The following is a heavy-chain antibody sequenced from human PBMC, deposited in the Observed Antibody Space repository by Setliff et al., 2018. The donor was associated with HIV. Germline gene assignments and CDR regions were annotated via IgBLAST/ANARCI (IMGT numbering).Heavy chain of an antibody. D-gene: IGHD4-17*01. J-gene: IGHJ4*02. CDR2: ISAYNGNT. V-gene: IGHV1-18*01. Sequence: GASVKVSCKASGYTFTSYDISWVRQAPGQGLEWMGWISAYNGNTNYAQKFQGRVTMTRDTSIRTAYMELRMLTSDDTAIYYCTRSTTADWGQGTMVTVSS. CDR3: TRSTTAD. CDR1: GYTFTSYD.